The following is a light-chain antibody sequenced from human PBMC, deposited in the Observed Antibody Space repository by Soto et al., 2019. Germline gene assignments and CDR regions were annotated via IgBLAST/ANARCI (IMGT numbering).Light chain of an antibody. J-gene: IGKJ1*01. Sequence: DIQMTQSPSTLSASVGDRVTITCRASQRISSWLAWYQQKPGKAPKLLIYKATSLARGVPSRFSGRGSGTELTLTIRRLQPDVFATYYCQQYNSYRWTFGQGTKVEIK. V-gene: IGKV1-5*03. CDR3: QQYNSYRWT. CDR2: KAT. CDR1: QRISSW.